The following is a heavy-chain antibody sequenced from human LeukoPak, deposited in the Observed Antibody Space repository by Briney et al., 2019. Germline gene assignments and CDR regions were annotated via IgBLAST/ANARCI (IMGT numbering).Heavy chain of an antibody. CDR2: IYYSGST. Sequence: PSETLSLTCTVSGGSTSSYYWSWIRQPPGKGLEWIGYIYYSGSTNYNPSLKSRVTISVDTSKNQFSLKLSSVTAADTAVYYCARRSSSWYGGSFDPWGQGTLVTVSS. J-gene: IGHJ5*02. V-gene: IGHV4-59*08. CDR1: GGSTSSYY. CDR3: ARRSSSWYGGSFDP. D-gene: IGHD6-13*01.